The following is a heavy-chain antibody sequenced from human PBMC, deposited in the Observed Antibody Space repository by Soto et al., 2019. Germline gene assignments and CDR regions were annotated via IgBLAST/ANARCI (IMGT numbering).Heavy chain of an antibody. J-gene: IGHJ2*01. CDR3: AREPRSNGYFDL. V-gene: IGHV3-23*01. D-gene: IGHD3-16*01. CDR2: ISGSGGNT. CDR1: GFTFSTYS. Sequence: HPGGSLRLSCAASGFTFSTYSMSWVRQAPGKGLQWVSAISGSGGNTYYPDSVEGRFTISRDNSMNTLYLQMNSLRAEDTALYYCAREPRSNGYFDLWGRGTLVTVSS.